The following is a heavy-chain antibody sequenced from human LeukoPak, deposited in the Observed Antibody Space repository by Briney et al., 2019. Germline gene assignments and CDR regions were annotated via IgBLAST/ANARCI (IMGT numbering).Heavy chain of an antibody. D-gene: IGHD4-11*01. CDR2: INPSGGST. CDR3: ARDWPTVITDY. V-gene: IGHV1-46*01. CDR1: GYTFTSYY. Sequence: ASVKVSCKASGYTFTSYYMHWVRQAPGQGLEWMGIINPSGGSTSYAQKFQGRLTTTTDRSTSTAYMELRSLSSDDTAVYYCARDWPTVITDYWGQGTLVTVSS. J-gene: IGHJ4*02.